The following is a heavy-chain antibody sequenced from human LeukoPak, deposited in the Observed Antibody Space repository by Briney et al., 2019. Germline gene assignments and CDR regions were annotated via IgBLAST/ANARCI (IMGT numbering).Heavy chain of an antibody. CDR3: AKTASYDFWSKDWFDP. V-gene: IGHV3-9*01. D-gene: IGHD3-3*01. CDR1: GFTFDDYA. J-gene: IGHJ5*02. Sequence: QPGRSLRLSCAASGFTFDDYAMHWVRQAPGKGLEWVSGISWNSGSIGYADSVKGRFTISRDNAKNSLYLQMKSLRAEDTALYYCAKTASYDFWSKDWFDPWGQGTLVTVSS. CDR2: ISWNSGSI.